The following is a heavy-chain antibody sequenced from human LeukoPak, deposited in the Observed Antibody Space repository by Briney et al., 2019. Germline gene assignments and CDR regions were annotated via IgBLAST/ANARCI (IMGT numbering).Heavy chain of an antibody. D-gene: IGHD3-22*01. CDR3: ARGITDSIWYLDY. CDR1: GGHISTYY. CDR2: IYCSGST. V-gene: IGHV4-59*01. Sequence: PSETLSLTCTVSGGHISTYYWSWIRQAPGKGLGWIGYIYCSGSTKYNPSLKSRVTISVDTSKNQFSLKLSSVTAADTAVYFCARGITDSIWYLDYWGQGTLVAVSS. J-gene: IGHJ4*02.